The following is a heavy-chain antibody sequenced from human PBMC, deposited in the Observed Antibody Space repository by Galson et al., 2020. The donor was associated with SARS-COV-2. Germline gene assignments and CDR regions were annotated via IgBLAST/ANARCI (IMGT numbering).Heavy chain of an antibody. Sequence: GGSLRLSCAASGFTFNDYGISWVRQAPGKGLEWVAGVSGSGVYKYYTDSVKGRFTISRDSSKNTVSLQMTSLRADDTAIYYCARSRREFGDYGAIEYFQFWGQGTLVTVSS. CDR2: VSGSGVYK. V-gene: IGHV3-23*01. CDR1: GFTFNDYG. D-gene: IGHD4-17*01. CDR3: ARSRREFGDYGAIEYFQF. J-gene: IGHJ1*01.